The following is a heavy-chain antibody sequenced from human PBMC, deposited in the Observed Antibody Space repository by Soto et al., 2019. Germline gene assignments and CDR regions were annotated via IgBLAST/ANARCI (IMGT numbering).Heavy chain of an antibody. CDR1: GYSFTNYW. Sequence: PGESLKISCKGSGYSFTNYWINWVRQMPGKGLEWMGRIDPSDSYTNYSPSFQGRVTISVDKSISTAYLQWNFLKASDTAMYYCARGFYDNSPAEPNWFDPWGQGTLVTVSS. CDR2: IDPSDSYT. CDR3: ARGFYDNSPAEPNWFDP. V-gene: IGHV5-10-1*01. D-gene: IGHD3-22*01. J-gene: IGHJ5*02.